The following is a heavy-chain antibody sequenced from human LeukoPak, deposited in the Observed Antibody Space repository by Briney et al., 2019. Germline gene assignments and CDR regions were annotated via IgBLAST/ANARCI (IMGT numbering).Heavy chain of an antibody. J-gene: IGHJ4*02. V-gene: IGHV1-8*01. D-gene: IGHD6-6*01. CDR3: ARGEGSSIAARPNGFDY. CDR2: MNPNSGNT. CDR1: GYTFTSYD. Sequence: ASVKVSCKASGYTFTSYDINWVRQATGQGLEWMGWMNPNSGNTGYAQKFQGRVTMTRNTSISTAYMELSSLRSEGTAVYYCARGEGSSIAARPNGFDYWGQGTLVTVSS.